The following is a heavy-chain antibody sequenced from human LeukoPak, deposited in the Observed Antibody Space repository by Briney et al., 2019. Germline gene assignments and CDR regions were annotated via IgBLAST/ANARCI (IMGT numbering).Heavy chain of an antibody. Sequence: EGFLRLSCAASGFTFSSYDMHWVRQATGKGLEWVSAIGTAGDTYYPGSVRGRFTISRDDSKNTLYLQMNSLRAEDTAVYYCAKDLYSSSSYCDYWGQGTLVTVSS. D-gene: IGHD6-6*01. CDR3: AKDLYSSSSYCDY. CDR2: IGTAGDT. V-gene: IGHV3-13*01. CDR1: GFTFSSYD. J-gene: IGHJ4*02.